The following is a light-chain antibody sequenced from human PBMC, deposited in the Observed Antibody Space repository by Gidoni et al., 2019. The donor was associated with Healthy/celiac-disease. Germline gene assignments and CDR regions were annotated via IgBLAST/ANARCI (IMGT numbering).Light chain of an antibody. Sequence: DIQMTQSPSSLSASVGDRVTITCRASQSISSYLNWYQQKPGKAPKLLIYAASSLQSGVPSRFSGSGSGTDFTLTISSLQPEEFATYYCQQSYNTPLTVGGGTKVEIK. CDR3: QQSYNTPLT. V-gene: IGKV1-39*01. CDR1: QSISSY. CDR2: AAS. J-gene: IGKJ4*01.